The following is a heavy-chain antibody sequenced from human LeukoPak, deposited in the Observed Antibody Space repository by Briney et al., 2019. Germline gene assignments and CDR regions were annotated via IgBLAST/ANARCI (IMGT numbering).Heavy chain of an antibody. D-gene: IGHD6-19*01. CDR3: ARIQSSSGWYRIDY. V-gene: IGHV1-2*06. J-gene: IGHJ4*02. Sequence: ASVKVSCKASGYTFTGYYMHWVRQAPGQGLEWMGRINPNSGGTNYAQKFQGRVTMTRDTSISTAYMELSRLRSDDTAVYYCARIQSSSGWYRIDYWGQGTLVTVSS. CDR2: INPNSGGT. CDR1: GYTFTGYY.